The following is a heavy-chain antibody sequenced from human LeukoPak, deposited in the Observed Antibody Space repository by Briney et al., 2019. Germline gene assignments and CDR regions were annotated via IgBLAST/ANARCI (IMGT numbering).Heavy chain of an antibody. J-gene: IGHJ4*02. CDR3: AKGTDSGSDY. CDR2: ISYDGSRK. D-gene: IGHD1-26*01. Sequence: GGSLRLSCAVSGFTFSSYTMHWVRQAPGKGLEWVAFISYDGSRKYYADSVKGRFTISRDNSKNTLYLQMNSLRAEDTAVYYCAKGTDSGSDYWGQGTLVTVSS. CDR1: GFTFSSYT. V-gene: IGHV3-30-3*01.